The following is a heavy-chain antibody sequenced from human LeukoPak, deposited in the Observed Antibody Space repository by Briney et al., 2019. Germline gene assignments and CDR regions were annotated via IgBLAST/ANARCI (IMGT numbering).Heavy chain of an antibody. CDR1: GFTFKTYG. CDR2: IIFDGSNK. CDR3: AKDWGPEFASGSPYLDS. D-gene: IGHD3-10*01. J-gene: IGHJ4*02. V-gene: IGHV3-30*18. Sequence: GGALRLSCAAYGFTFKTYGMHWVRQAPGKGLEWVAVIIFDGSNKYYADSVKGRFIISRDNSRNILYLQMNGLRPEDTAVYFCAKDWGPEFASGSPYLDSWGQGILVTVSS.